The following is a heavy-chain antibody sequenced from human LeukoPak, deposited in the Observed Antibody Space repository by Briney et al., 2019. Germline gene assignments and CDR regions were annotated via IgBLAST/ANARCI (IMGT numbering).Heavy chain of an antibody. D-gene: IGHD1-26*01. V-gene: IGHV4-4*09. CDR3: ARLRVSGSYLYYFDY. CDR2: IVTSGTT. J-gene: IGHJ4*02. Sequence: SDTPSLTCTVSNGSTSSYHWSWVPQPPGKGLESIGYIVTSGTTNHNPSLKSRLTLSVEASKYLFTLKLSSVTAADTAVYYCARLRVSGSYLYYFDYWGQGTLVTVSS. CDR1: NGSTSSYH.